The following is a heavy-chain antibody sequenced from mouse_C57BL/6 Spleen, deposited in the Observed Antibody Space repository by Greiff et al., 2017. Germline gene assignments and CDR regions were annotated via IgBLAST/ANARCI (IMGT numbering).Heavy chain of an antibody. CDR3: TRGTTVAYYAMDY. Sequence: VQLQQSGAELVRPGASVTLSCKASGYTFTDYEMHWVKQTPVHGLEWIGAIYPGTGGNDYNQKFKGKATLTADKSSSTAYMELRSLTSEDSAVYYCTRGTTVAYYAMDYWGQGTSVTVSS. V-gene: IGHV1-15*01. J-gene: IGHJ4*01. CDR1: GYTFTDYE. D-gene: IGHD1-1*01. CDR2: IYPGTGGN.